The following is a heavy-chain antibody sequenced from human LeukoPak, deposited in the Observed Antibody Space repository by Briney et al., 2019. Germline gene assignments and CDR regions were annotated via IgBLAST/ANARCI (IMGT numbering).Heavy chain of an antibody. V-gene: IGHV4-4*07. D-gene: IGHD2-2*01. J-gene: IGHJ6*03. CDR2: IYTSGST. CDR1: GGSISSYY. CDR3: ARERIVPAMLYYYYYYMDV. Sequence: PSETLSLTCTVSGGSISSYYWSWIRQPAGKGLEWIGRIYTSGSTNYNPSLKSRVTMSVDTSKNQFSLKLSSVTAADTAVYYCARERIVPAMLYYYYYYMDVWGKGTTVTVSS.